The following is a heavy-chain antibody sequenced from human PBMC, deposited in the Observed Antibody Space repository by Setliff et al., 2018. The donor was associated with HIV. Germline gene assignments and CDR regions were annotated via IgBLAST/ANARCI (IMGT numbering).Heavy chain of an antibody. CDR1: GGSISSGSYY. V-gene: IGHV4-61*02. J-gene: IGHJ4*02. D-gene: IGHD1-26*01. CDR2: IYTSGNT. CDR3: AIRSRLGGSSNYLDF. Sequence: SETLSLTCTVSGGSISSGSYYWNWIRQPAGKGLEWIGRIYTSGNTNSNPSLKRRVTISVDTSKNQFSLKLSSVTAADTAVYYCAIRSRLGGSSNYLDFWGQGTLVTVSS.